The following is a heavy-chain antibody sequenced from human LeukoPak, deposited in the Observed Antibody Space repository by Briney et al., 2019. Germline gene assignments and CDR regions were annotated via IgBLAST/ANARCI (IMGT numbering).Heavy chain of an antibody. CDR1: GGSISSGDYY. V-gene: IGHV4-30-4*08. CDR3: ARGMVRGVSTTGYYYMDV. D-gene: IGHD3-10*01. J-gene: IGHJ6*03. Sequence: SETLSLTCTVSGGSISSGDYYWSWIRQPPGKGLEWIGYFYYSGSTYYNPSLKSRVTISVDTSKNQFSLKLSSVTAADTAAYYCARGMVRGVSTTGYYYMDVWGKGTTVTVSS. CDR2: FYYSGST.